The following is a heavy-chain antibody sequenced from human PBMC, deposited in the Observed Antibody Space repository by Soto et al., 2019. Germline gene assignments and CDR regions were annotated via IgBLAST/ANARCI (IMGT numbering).Heavy chain of an antibody. V-gene: IGHV3-30*18. D-gene: IGHD5-18*01. CDR3: AKGLIRGYSATGPYDFSMDV. CDR1: GFTFSSYG. Sequence: QVQLVESGGGVVQPGRSLRLSCAASGFTFSSYGMHWVRQAPGKGLEWVALISSDGSNKYYADSVKGRFSISRDNSKNTLYLQMNCLRPEDTAVFDWAKGLIRGYSATGPYDFSMDVWGQGTSVTVSS. CDR2: ISSDGSNK. J-gene: IGHJ6*02.